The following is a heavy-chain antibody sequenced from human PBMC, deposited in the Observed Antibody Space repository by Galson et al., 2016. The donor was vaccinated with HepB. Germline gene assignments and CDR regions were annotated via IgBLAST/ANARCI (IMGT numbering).Heavy chain of an antibody. CDR3: ARDNWDDAGCSVDH. D-gene: IGHD1-20*01. CDR1: GSTFSTYW. V-gene: IGHV3-74*01. CDR2: VNTDGSGA. Sequence: SLRHCCAASGSTFSTYWKHCVRQAPGTGLVWHSRVNTDGSGADYADSVKGRFTISRDNSKNTLYLEMNSLRAEDTAVYYCARDNWDDAGCSVDHWGQGTLVTVSS. J-gene: IGHJ4*02.